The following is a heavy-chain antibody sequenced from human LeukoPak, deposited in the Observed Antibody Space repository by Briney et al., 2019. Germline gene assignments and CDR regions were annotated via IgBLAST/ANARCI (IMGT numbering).Heavy chain of an antibody. V-gene: IGHV1-46*01. CDR1: GHTFTSYY. J-gene: IGHJ5*02. D-gene: IGHD6-6*01. Sequence: ASVKVSCKASGHTFTSYYMHWVRQAPGQGLEWMGIINPSGGSTSYAQKFQGRVTMTRDTSTSTVYMELSSLRSEDTAVYYCAREFGSSAQGDWFDPWGQGTLVTVSS. CDR2: INPSGGST. CDR3: AREFGSSAQGDWFDP.